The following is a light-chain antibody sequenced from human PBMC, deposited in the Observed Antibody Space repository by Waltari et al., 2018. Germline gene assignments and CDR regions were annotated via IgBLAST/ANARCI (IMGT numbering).Light chain of an antibody. Sequence: DIQVTQSPSTLSPSVGDRVTITCRASQSIVVWLALYQQKPGKAPRLLIYKASYLESGVPSRFSGSASGTAFTLTISSLQADDFATYYCLQYNSYPWTFGQGTTVEIK. CDR3: LQYNSYPWT. V-gene: IGKV1-5*03. CDR1: QSIVVW. J-gene: IGKJ1*01. CDR2: KAS.